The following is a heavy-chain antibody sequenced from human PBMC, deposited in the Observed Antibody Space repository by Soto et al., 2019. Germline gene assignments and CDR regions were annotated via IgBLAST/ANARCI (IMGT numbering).Heavy chain of an antibody. Sequence: GGSLRLSCAASGFTFDDYAMHWVRQAPGKGLEWVSGISWNSGSIGYADSVKGRFTISRDNAKNSLYLQMNSLRAEDTALYYCAKDTSALWFGELDYWGQGTLVTVSS. CDR3: AKDTSALWFGELDY. CDR1: GFTFDDYA. D-gene: IGHD3-10*01. J-gene: IGHJ4*02. CDR2: ISWNSGSI. V-gene: IGHV3-9*01.